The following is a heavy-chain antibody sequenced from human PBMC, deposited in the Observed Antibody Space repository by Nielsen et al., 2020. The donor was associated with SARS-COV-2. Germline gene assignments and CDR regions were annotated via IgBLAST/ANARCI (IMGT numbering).Heavy chain of an antibody. CDR2: INPYSGGT. Sequence: ASVKVSCKASGYTFTDYYIHWVRQAPGQGLEWMGRINPYSGGTNYAQKFQGRVTMTWATSISTAYIELSRLRSDDTAVYYCARARATIFGLVMSYGMDVWGQGTTVAVSS. D-gene: IGHD3/OR15-3a*01. V-gene: IGHV1-2*06. CDR3: ARARATIFGLVMSYGMDV. CDR1: GYTFTDYY. J-gene: IGHJ6*02.